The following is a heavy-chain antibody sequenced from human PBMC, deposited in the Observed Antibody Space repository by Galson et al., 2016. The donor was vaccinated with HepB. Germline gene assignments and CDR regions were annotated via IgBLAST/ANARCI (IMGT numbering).Heavy chain of an antibody. V-gene: IGHV5-51*01. CDR1: GYKFANYW. CDR3: ARHTFHFDY. CDR2: IYPGDLDI. J-gene: IGHJ4*02. Sequence: QSGAEVKKPGESLKISCKGSGYKFANYWIGWVRQMPGKGLEWMGIIYPGDLDIKYSPSFQGLVTISVDKSTSTVYLQWSSLKASDTAMYYCARHTFHFDYWGQGTQVTVSS.